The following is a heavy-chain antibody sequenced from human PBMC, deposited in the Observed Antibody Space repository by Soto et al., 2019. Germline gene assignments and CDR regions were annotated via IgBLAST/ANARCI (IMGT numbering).Heavy chain of an antibody. CDR1: GGTFSSYA. CDR2: IIPIFGTA. CDR3: AREGTTGTQIYYYYGMDV. V-gene: IGHV1-69*12. Sequence: QVQLVQSGAEVKKPGSSVKVSCKASGGTFSSYAISWVRQAPGQGLEWMGGIIPIFGTANNAQKFQGRVTITADESTSTAYMELSSLRSEDTAVYYCAREGTTGTQIYYYYGMDVWGQGTTVTVSS. J-gene: IGHJ6*02. D-gene: IGHD1-1*01.